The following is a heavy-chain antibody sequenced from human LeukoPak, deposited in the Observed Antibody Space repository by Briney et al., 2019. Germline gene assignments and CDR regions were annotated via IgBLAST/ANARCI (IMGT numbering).Heavy chain of an antibody. J-gene: IGHJ4*02. CDR2: IYPGDSDT. D-gene: IGHD2-15*01. CDR1: GYSFTSYW. V-gene: IGHV5-51*01. CDR3: ARGPRYCSGGRCYRFDY. Sequence: GESLKISCKGSGYSFTSYWIGWVRQMPGKGLEWMGIIYPGDSDTRYSPSFQGQVTISADKSISSAYLQWSSLKASYTSMYLCARGPRYCSGGRCYRFDYWGQGTLVTVSS.